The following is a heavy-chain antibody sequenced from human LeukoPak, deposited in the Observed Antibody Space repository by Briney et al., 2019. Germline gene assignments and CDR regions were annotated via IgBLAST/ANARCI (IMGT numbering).Heavy chain of an antibody. CDR1: GFTVSSNY. CDR3: ARASIAAAGLYYFDY. D-gene: IGHD6-25*01. CDR2: IYSGGST. Sequence: PGGSLRLSCAASGFTVSSNYMSWVRQAPGKGLEWVSVIYSGGSTYYADSVKGRFTISRDNSKNTPYLQMNSLRAEDTAVYYCARASIAAAGLYYFDYWGQGTLVTVSS. V-gene: IGHV3-53*01. J-gene: IGHJ4*02.